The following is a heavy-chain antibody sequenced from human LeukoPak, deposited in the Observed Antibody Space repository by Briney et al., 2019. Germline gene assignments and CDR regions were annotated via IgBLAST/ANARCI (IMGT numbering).Heavy chain of an antibody. J-gene: IGHJ4*02. CDR2: INPSGGST. V-gene: IGHV1-46*01. CDR1: GYTFTSYY. D-gene: IGHD1-26*01. CDR3: ARDWDGFYPFDC. Sequence: ASVKVSCKASGYTFTSYYMHWVRQAPGQGLEWMGIINPSGGSTGYAQKFQGRVTMTRDTSISTAYMELSRLRSDDTAVYYCARDWDGFYPFDCWGQGTLVTVSS.